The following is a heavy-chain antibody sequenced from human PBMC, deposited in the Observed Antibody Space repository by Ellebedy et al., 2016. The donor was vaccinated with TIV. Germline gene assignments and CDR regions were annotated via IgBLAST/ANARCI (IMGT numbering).Heavy chain of an antibody. D-gene: IGHD4-17*01. CDR3: ARGDYGDRHGDDAFDI. V-gene: IGHV4-39*01. J-gene: IGHJ3*02. CDR1: GGSISSSSYY. CDR2: IYYSGST. Sequence: MPSETLSLTCTVSGGSISSSSYYWGWIRQPPGKGLEWIGSIYYSGSTYYNPSLKSRVTISVDTSKNQFSLKLSSVTAADTAVYYCARGDYGDRHGDDAFDIWGQGTMVTVSS.